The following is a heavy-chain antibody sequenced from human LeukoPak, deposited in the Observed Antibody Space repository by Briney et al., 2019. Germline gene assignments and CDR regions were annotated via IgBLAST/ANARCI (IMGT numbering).Heavy chain of an antibody. CDR2: IYPGDSDT. V-gene: IGHV5-51*01. J-gene: IGHJ4*02. D-gene: IGHD1/OR15-1a*01. Sequence: GGSLRLSCKGSGYSFTSYWIGWVRQMPGKGLEWMGIIYPGDSDTRYSPSFQGQVTISADKSISTAYLQWSSLKASDTAMYYCARRRRFHTGNIDYWGQGTLVTVSS. CDR1: GYSFTSYW. CDR3: ARRRRFHTGNIDY.